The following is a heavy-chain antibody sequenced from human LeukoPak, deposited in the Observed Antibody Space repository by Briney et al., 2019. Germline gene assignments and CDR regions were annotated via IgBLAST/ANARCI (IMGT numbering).Heavy chain of an antibody. V-gene: IGHV4-34*01. CDR3: ARIHLRDY. Sequence: PSETLSLTCAVYGGSFNGYYWSWIRQPPGKGLEWIGEINHSGSTNYNPSLKSRVTISVDTSKNQFSLKLSSVTAADTAVYYCARIHLRDYWGQGTLVTVSS. J-gene: IGHJ4*02. CDR2: INHSGST. CDR1: GGSFNGYY.